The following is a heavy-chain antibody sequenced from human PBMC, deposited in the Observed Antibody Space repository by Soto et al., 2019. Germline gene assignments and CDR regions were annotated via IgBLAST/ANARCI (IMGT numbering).Heavy chain of an antibody. CDR3: ARDRGIAAAGSYYYYGMDV. D-gene: IGHD6-13*01. Sequence: ASVKVSCKASGYTFTSYAMHWVRQAPGQRLEWMGWINAGNGNTKYSQKFQGRVTITRDTSASTAYMELSSLRSEDTAVYYCARDRGIAAAGSYYYYGMDVWGQGTTVTVSS. V-gene: IGHV1-3*01. J-gene: IGHJ6*02. CDR2: INAGNGNT. CDR1: GYTFTSYA.